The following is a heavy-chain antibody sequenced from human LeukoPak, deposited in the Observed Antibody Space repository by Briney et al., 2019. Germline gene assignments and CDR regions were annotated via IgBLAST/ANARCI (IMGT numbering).Heavy chain of an antibody. V-gene: IGHV4-31*03. CDR1: GGSISSGGYY. Sequence: SQTLSLTCTVSGGSISSGGYYWSWIRQPPGKGLEWIGYIYYSGSTYYNPSLKSRVTISVDTSKNQFSLKLSSVTAADTAVYYCAREAHYYDSSGYSDAFDIWGQGTMVTVSS. CDR2: IYYSGST. D-gene: IGHD3-22*01. J-gene: IGHJ3*02. CDR3: AREAHYYDSSGYSDAFDI.